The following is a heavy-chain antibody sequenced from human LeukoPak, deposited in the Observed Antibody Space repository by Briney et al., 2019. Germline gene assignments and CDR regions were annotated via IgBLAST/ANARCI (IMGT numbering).Heavy chain of an antibody. Sequence: PSETLSLTCAVSGGSISNSNWWSWVRQPPGKGLEWIGEIYHSGNTNYNPSLKSRVTITVGTSKNQFSLELNSVTAADTALYFCTTLYYYDTTGYYWRGFDYWGQGALVTVSS. D-gene: IGHD3-22*01. CDR3: TTLYYYDTTGYYWRGFDY. J-gene: IGHJ4*02. CDR1: GGSISNSNW. CDR2: IYHSGNT. V-gene: IGHV4-4*02.